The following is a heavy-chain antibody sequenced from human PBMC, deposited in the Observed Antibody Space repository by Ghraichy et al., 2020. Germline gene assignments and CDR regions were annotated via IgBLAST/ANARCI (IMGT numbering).Heavy chain of an antibody. Sequence: SCAASGFTFSSYWMSWVRQAPGKGLEWVANIKQDGSEKYYVDSVKGRFTISRDNAKNSLYLQMNSLRAEDTAVYYCARQGSGSSYYGMDVWGQGATVTVS. D-gene: IGHD3-10*01. J-gene: IGHJ6*02. CDR2: IKQDGSEK. V-gene: IGHV3-7*03. CDR1: GFTFSSYW. CDR3: ARQGSGSSYYGMDV.